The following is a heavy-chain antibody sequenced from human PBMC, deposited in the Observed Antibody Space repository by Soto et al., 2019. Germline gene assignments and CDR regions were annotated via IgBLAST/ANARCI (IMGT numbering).Heavy chain of an antibody. CDR2: IYYSGST. Sequence: HSETLSLTCTVSGGSISNYYWSWIRQHPGKGLEWIGYIYYSGSTYYNPSLKSRVTISVDTSKNQFSLKLSSVTAADTAVYYCAREKLLWFGDRDYGMDVWGQGTTVTVSS. D-gene: IGHD3-10*01. V-gene: IGHV4-31*03. CDR3: AREKLLWFGDRDYGMDV. CDR1: GGSISNYY. J-gene: IGHJ6*02.